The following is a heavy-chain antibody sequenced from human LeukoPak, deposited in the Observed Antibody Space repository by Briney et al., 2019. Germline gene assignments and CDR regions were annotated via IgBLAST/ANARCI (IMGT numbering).Heavy chain of an antibody. CDR3: ARHSNWNGGVDWFDP. CDR1: GGSISGYY. CDR2: IYYSGST. J-gene: IGHJ5*02. V-gene: IGHV4-59*08. Sequence: PSETLSHTCSVSGGSISGYYWSWIRQPPGKGLEWIGYIYYSGSTNYNPSPKSRITISVDTSKNQFSLKLSSVTAADTAVYYCARHSNWNGGVDWFDPWGQGTQVTVSS. D-gene: IGHD1-20*01.